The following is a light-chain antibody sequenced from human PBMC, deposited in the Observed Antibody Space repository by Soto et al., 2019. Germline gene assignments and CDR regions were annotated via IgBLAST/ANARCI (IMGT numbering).Light chain of an antibody. CDR1: QSVTGSY. V-gene: IGKV3-20*01. Sequence: EIVLTQSPGTLSLSPGDRATLSCRASQSVTGSYLAWYQQKPGQAPSLLIYGASSRATGIPNRFSGSGSGTDFTLTISRLEPEDFAVYYCQQYGTSPRSFGQGTKVEIK. CDR3: QQYGTSPRS. J-gene: IGKJ1*01. CDR2: GAS.